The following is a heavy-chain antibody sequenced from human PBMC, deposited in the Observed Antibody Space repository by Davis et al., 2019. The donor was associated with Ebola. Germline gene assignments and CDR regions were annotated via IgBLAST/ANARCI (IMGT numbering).Heavy chain of an antibody. V-gene: IGHV4-34*10. CDR1: GGSFSGYY. D-gene: IGHD1-26*01. Sequence: SETLSLTCAVYGGSFSGYYWTWIRQPPGKGLEWIGRVNPSGGTNYNPSLKSRVTMSLDTSKNQFSLNLSSVTAADTAVYYCARDDLSGLIDSWGQGTLVTVSS. CDR3: ARDDLSGLIDS. CDR2: VNPSGGT. J-gene: IGHJ4*02.